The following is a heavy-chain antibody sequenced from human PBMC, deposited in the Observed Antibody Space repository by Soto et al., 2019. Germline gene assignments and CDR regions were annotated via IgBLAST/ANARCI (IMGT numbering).Heavy chain of an antibody. CDR2: ISAYNGNT. J-gene: IGHJ6*02. D-gene: IGHD6-25*01. V-gene: IGHV1-18*01. CDR3: ARDRAAYGMDV. Sequence: QVQLVQSGAEVKKPGASVKVSCKASGYTFTSYGISWVRQAPGQGLEWMGWISAYNGNTNYAQKLQGRVTMTTDTSTRTAYMQLRSLRSDDTAAYYCARDRAAYGMDVWGQGTTVTVSS. CDR1: GYTFTSYG.